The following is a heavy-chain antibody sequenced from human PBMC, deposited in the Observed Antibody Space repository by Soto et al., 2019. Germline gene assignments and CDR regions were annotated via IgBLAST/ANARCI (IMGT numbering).Heavy chain of an antibody. Sequence: EVQLVESGGGLVQPGGSLRLSCAASGFTFSSYSMNWVRQAPGKGLEWISFISSSSTTIYYADSVEGRFTISRDNAKNSLYLQMNSLRAEDTAFYYCARDRPIFEVVIPFDYWGQGTLVTVSS. D-gene: IGHD3-3*01. J-gene: IGHJ4*02. CDR2: ISSSSTTI. CDR1: GFTFSSYS. CDR3: ARDRPIFEVVIPFDY. V-gene: IGHV3-48*01.